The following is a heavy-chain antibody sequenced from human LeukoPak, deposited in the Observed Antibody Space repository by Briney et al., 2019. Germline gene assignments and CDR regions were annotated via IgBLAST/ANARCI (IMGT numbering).Heavy chain of an antibody. D-gene: IGHD5-18*01. CDR3: ASSLVDTAMARTDY. CDR2: ISSSSSYI. CDR1: GFTFSSYS. Sequence: GGSLRLSCAAPGFTFSSYSMNWARQAPGKGLEWASSISSSSSYIYYADSVKGRFTISRDNAKNSLYLQMNSLRAEDTAVYYCASSLVDTAMARTDYWGQGTLVTVSS. J-gene: IGHJ4*02. V-gene: IGHV3-21*01.